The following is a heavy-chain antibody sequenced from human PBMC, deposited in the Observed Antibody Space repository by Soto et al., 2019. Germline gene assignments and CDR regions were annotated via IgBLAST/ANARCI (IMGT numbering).Heavy chain of an antibody. V-gene: IGHV1-69*13. CDR2: IIPIFGTA. CDR3: ARDRVVLVPAATRGYSYYGMDV. J-gene: IGHJ6*02. CDR1: GGTFSSYA. D-gene: IGHD2-2*01. Sequence: GASVKVSCKASGGTFSSYAISWVRQAPGQGLEWMGGIIPIFGTANYAQKFQGRVTITADESTSTAYMELSSLRSEDTAVYYCARDRVVLVPAATRGYSYYGMDVWGQGTTVTVSS.